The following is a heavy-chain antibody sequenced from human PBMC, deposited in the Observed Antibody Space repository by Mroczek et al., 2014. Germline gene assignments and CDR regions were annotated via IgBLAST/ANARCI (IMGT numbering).Heavy chain of an antibody. Sequence: SGAEVKKPGASVKVSCKASGYTFTSYGISWVRQAPGQGLEWMGWISAYNGNTNYAQKLQGRVTMTTDTSTSTAYMELRSLRSDDTAVYYCAKVPPIVGATTYWFDPWGQGTLVTVSS. D-gene: IGHD1-26*01. J-gene: IGHJ5*02. V-gene: IGHV1-18*01. CDR1: GYTFTSYG. CDR2: ISAYNGNT. CDR3: AKVPPIVGATTYWFDP.